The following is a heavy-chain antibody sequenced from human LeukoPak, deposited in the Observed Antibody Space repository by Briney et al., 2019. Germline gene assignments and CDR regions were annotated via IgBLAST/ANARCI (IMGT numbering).Heavy chain of an antibody. CDR2: ISSSSSTI. CDR1: GFTFSSYS. D-gene: IGHD6-13*01. J-gene: IGHJ4*02. V-gene: IGHV3-48*04. Sequence: PGGSLRLSCAASGFTFSSYSMNWVRQAPGKGLEWVSYISSSSSTIYYADSVKGRFTISRDNAKNSLYLQMNSLRAEDTAVYYCAKAVKLYSSSCSDYWGQGTLVTVSS. CDR3: AKAVKLYSSSCSDY.